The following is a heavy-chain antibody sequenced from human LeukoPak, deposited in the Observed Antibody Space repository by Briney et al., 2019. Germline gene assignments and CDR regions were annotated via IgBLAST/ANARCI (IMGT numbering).Heavy chain of an antibody. CDR3: ATERTTVALFDY. Sequence: KPSETLSLTCTVSGDSISGYLWSWFWQPAGKGLERIGRISASGSTKYNPSLNSRVTMSVDTSKYQFFLKLSSVTAADTAVYYCATERTTVALFDYWGQGTLVTVSS. CDR1: GDSISGYL. J-gene: IGHJ4*02. V-gene: IGHV4-4*07. CDR2: ISASGST. D-gene: IGHD4-23*01.